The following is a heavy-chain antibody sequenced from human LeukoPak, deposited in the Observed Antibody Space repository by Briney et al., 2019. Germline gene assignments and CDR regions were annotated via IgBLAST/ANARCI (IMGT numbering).Heavy chain of an antibody. CDR1: GGSFSGYY. CDR3: ASLPTAASYMDA. Sequence: SETLSLTCAVYGGSFSGYYWSWIRQPPGKGLEWIGEINHSGSTNYNPSLKSRVTISVDTSKNQFSLKLSSVTAADTAVYYCASLPTAASYMDAWGKGTTVTVSS. D-gene: IGHD6-25*01. CDR2: INHSGST. J-gene: IGHJ6*03. V-gene: IGHV4-34*01.